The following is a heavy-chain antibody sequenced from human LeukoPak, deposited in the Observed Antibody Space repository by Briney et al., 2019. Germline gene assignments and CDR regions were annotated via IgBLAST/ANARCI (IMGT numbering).Heavy chain of an antibody. CDR1: GFTFSSYG. CDR2: ISYDGSNK. CDR3: ARERGVRSYYDILTGYYDYFDY. Sequence: GRSLRLSCAASGFTFSSYGMHWVRQAPGKGLEWVAVISYDGSNKYYADSVKGRFTISRDNSKNTLYLQMNSLRAEDTAVYYCARERGVRSYYDILTGYYDYFDYWGQGTLVTVSS. V-gene: IGHV3-30*19. J-gene: IGHJ4*02. D-gene: IGHD3-9*01.